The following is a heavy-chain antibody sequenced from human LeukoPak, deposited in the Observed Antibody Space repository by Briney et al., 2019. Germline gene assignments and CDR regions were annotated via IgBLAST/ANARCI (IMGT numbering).Heavy chain of an antibody. Sequence: GGSLRLSCAASGFTVSSNYMSWVRQAPGKGLEWVSVIYSGGSTYYADSVKGRFTISRDNSKNTLYLQMNSLRAEDTAVYYCARGYCSSTSCYDVWRPLDYWGQGTLVTVSS. J-gene: IGHJ4*02. CDR1: GFTVSSNY. V-gene: IGHV3-53*01. CDR3: ARGYCSSTSCYDVWRPLDY. CDR2: IYSGGST. D-gene: IGHD2-2*01.